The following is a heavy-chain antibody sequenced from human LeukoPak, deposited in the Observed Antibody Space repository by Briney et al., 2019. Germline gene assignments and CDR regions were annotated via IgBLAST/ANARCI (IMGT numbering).Heavy chain of an antibody. D-gene: IGHD6-13*01. J-gene: IGHJ4*02. Sequence: SETLSLTCAVYGGSFSGYYWSWIRQPPGKGLEWIGEINHSGSTNYNPSLKSRVTISVDTSKNQFSLKLSSVTAADTAVYYCARGPAAGYDYWGQGTLVTVSS. CDR1: GGSFSGYY. CDR2: INHSGST. CDR3: ARGPAAGYDY. V-gene: IGHV4-34*01.